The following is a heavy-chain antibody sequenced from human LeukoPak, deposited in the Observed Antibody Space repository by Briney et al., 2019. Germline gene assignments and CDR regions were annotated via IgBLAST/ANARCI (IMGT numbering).Heavy chain of an antibody. Sequence: SETLSLTCTVSGGSISSSSYYWGWIRQPPGKGLEWIGSIYYSGSTYYNPSLKSRVTISVDTSKNQFSLKLSSVTAADTAVYYCARHLFLWAAGYDLWGQGTLVTVSS. CDR2: IYYSGST. CDR1: GGSISSSSYY. D-gene: IGHD2-21*01. J-gene: IGHJ4*02. CDR3: ARHLFLWAAGYDL. V-gene: IGHV4-39*01.